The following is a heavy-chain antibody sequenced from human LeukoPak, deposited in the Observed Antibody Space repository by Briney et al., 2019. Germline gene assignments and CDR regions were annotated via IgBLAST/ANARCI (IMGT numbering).Heavy chain of an antibody. J-gene: IGHJ4*02. CDR1: GFTLTRSA. CDR2: IFVSIGNT. D-gene: IGHD6-25*01. Sequence: SVKVSRVASGFTLTRSAVQWVRQARGQRLECIGWIFVSIGNTNYAQKFQERVTITRDMSTGTAYMELGSLRSEDTAVYYCGAAELRLKLDYWGQGTLVTVSS. CDR3: GAAELRLKLDY. V-gene: IGHV1-58*01.